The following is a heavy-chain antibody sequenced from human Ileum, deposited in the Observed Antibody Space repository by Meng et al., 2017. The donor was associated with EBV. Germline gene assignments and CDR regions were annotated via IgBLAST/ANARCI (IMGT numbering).Heavy chain of an antibody. Sequence: VRRQESGPGLGKPSGTLSLTCAFSGGSISSSNWWSWVRQAPGKGLEWIGEIHHTESTNYNPSLKSRVTISVDKSKNQFSLKLSSVTAADTAVYYCARESYSDSSGYYSLDYWGQGSLVTVSS. CDR1: GGSISSSNW. D-gene: IGHD3-22*01. CDR2: IHHTEST. J-gene: IGHJ4*02. CDR3: ARESYSDSSGYYSLDY. V-gene: IGHV4-4*02.